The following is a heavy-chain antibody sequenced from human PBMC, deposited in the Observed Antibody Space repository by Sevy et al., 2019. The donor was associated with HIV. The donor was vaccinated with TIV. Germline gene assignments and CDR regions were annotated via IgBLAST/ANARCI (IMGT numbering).Heavy chain of an antibody. V-gene: IGHV4-59*01. J-gene: IGHJ4*02. CDR3: ATISQQLVGFFDY. CDR1: GGSISSYY. D-gene: IGHD6-6*01. CDR2: IFYSGNT. Sequence: SETLSLTCTVSGGSISSYYWSWIRQPPGKGLEWIGYIFYSGNTYYNPSLKRRVTISVDTSKNQFSLKLTSVTAADTDVYYCATISQQLVGFFDYWGQGTLVTVSS.